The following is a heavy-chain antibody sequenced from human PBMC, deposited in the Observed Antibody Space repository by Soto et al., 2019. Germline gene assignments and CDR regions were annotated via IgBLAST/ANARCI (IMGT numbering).Heavy chain of an antibody. Sequence: ASGTLSLPCAVSGCSIISGGYSWGWIRQPPGKGLEGIGYIYHSGSTYYNPSLKSRVTISVDRSKNQFSLKLSSVTAADTAVYYCARAVTAPTPDPVQNYYYYGMDVWGQGTTVTVSS. CDR3: ARAVTAPTPDPVQNYYYYGMDV. J-gene: IGHJ6*02. V-gene: IGHV4-30-2*01. D-gene: IGHD5-18*01. CDR2: IYHSGST. CDR1: GCSIISGGYS.